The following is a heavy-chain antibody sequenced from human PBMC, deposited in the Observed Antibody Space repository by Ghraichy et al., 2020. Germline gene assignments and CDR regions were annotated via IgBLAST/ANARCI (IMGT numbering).Heavy chain of an antibody. V-gene: IGHV3-30*02. CDR1: GFTFSSYG. CDR2: IRYDGSNK. Sequence: GGSLRLSCAASGFTFSSYGMHWVRQAPGKGLEWVAFIRYDGSNKYYADSVKGRFTISRDNSKNTLYLQMNSLRAEDTAVYYCAKGGESRKYSSLSWGWGQGTLVTVSS. D-gene: IGHD6-6*01. CDR3: AKGGESRKYSSLSWG. J-gene: IGHJ4*02.